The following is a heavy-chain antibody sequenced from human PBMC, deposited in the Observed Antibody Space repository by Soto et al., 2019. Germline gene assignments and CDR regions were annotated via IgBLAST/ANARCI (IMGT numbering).Heavy chain of an antibody. CDR1: GFTFSRFW. CDR3: ATSGSAWYGGMLGN. Sequence: EVQLVESGGGLVQPGGSLRLSCAASGFTFSRFWMHWVRQAPGKGLVWVSRINTDGSITSYADSVKGRFTISRDNAKNTLYLQVDSVRAEDTAVYYCATSGSAWYGGMLGNWGQGTLATVSS. J-gene: IGHJ4*02. CDR2: INTDGSIT. V-gene: IGHV3-74*01. D-gene: IGHD6-19*01.